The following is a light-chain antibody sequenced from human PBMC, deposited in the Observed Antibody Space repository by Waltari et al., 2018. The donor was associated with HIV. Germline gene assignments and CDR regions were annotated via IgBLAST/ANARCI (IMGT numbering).Light chain of an antibody. Sequence: QSALSHPPSVSGSPAQSNTIPCTGPNSHIVTYTPVPWYQQHPGKVPKVLIFEVTTRPSGISHRFSGSKSDNTASLTISGLQAEDEADYYCSSYATGNTYVFGTGTSVTVL. V-gene: IGLV2-23*02. CDR2: EVT. J-gene: IGLJ1*01. CDR3: SSYATGNTYV. CDR1: NSHIVTYTP.